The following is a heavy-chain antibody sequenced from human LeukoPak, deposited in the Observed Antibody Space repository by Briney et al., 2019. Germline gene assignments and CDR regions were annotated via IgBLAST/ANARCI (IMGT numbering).Heavy chain of an antibody. D-gene: IGHD3-22*01. CDR3: ARALYYDSSGYYSSSYYYFQH. V-gene: IGHV1-2*02. CDR1: GYTFTSYY. CDR2: INPNGGGT. J-gene: IGHJ1*01. Sequence: GASVKVSCKASGYTFTSYYLHWVRQAPGQGLEWMGWINPNGGGTNYAQKFQGRVTMTRDTSISTAYMELSRPRSDDTAEYYCARALYYDSSGYYSSSYYYFQHWGQGTLVTVSS.